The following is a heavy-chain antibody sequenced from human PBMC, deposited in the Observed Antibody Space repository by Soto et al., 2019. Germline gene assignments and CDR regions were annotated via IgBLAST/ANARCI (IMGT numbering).Heavy chain of an antibody. Sequence: QVQLQESGPGLVKPSQTLSLTCTVSGGSISSGDNYWSWIRQPPGKGLEWIGYIDYSGSTYYNPSLKSRVTISVDTPKSPCSPQPSSVTAGHTAVYYCARLGAVGATTADYWGQGTLVTVSS. J-gene: IGHJ4*02. CDR1: GGSISSGDNY. V-gene: IGHV4-30-4*01. D-gene: IGHD1-26*01. CDR2: IDYSGST. CDR3: ARLGAVGATTADY.